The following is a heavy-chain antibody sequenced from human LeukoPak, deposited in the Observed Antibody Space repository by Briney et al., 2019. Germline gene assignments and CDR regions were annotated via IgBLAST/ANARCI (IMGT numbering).Heavy chain of an antibody. V-gene: IGHV4-61*02. CDR3: ARDSSGWYTPFDY. CDR2: INTSGST. Sequence: SETLSLTCTVSGGSISSSSYYWGWIRQPPGKGLEWIGRINTSGSTNYNPSLKSRVTISVDTSKNQFSLKLSSVTAADTAVYYCARDSSGWYTPFDYWGQGTLVTVSS. D-gene: IGHD6-19*01. CDR1: GGSISSSSYY. J-gene: IGHJ4*02.